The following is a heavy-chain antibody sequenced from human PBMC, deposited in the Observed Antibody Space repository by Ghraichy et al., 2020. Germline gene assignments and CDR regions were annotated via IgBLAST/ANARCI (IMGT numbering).Heavy chain of an antibody. V-gene: IGHV3-7*03. CDR1: GFTFSTYW. Sequence: GGSLRLSCAASGFTFSTYWMSWVRQGAGKGLEWVANIKHDGGVTKYYAESVRGRFTISRDDAHTLVYLQMNSLRVEDTAVYYCVRWKYDRDAYYYDSWGQGTRVTVSS. J-gene: IGHJ5*01. CDR2: IKHDGGVTK. CDR3: VRWKYDRDAYYYDS. D-gene: IGHD3-22*01.